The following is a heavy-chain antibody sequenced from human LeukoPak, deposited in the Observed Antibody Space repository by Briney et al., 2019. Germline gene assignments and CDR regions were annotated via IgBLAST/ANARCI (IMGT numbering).Heavy chain of an antibody. CDR1: GFTFSNYA. Sequence: PGGSLRLSCAASGFTFSNYAMSWVRQAPGKGLEWVSGISGSGGSTYYADSVKGRFTIPRDNSRNTLHLQLNSLRVEDTAVYYCAKFVSPSNPDYFDFWGQGTLVTVSS. D-gene: IGHD2-21*01. V-gene: IGHV3-23*01. CDR3: AKFVSPSNPDYFDF. CDR2: ISGSGGST. J-gene: IGHJ4*02.